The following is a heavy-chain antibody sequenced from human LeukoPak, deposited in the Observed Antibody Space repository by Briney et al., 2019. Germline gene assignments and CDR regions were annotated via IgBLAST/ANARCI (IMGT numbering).Heavy chain of an antibody. CDR3: ASTGMAATGGYYGMDV. V-gene: IGHV3-30*03. D-gene: IGHD6-13*01. CDR2: ISYDGSNK. J-gene: IGHJ6*02. Sequence: GGSLRLSCAASGFTFSSYGMHWVRQAPGKGLEWVAVISYDGSNKYYADSVKGRFTISRDNSKNTLYLQMNSLRAEDTAVYYCASTGMAATGGYYGMDVWGQGTTVTVSS. CDR1: GFTFSSYG.